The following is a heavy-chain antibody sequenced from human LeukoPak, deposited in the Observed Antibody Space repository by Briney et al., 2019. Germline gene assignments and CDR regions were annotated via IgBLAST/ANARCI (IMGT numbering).Heavy chain of an antibody. CDR1: GFXFSSFG. J-gene: IGHJ4*02. V-gene: IGHV3-23*01. Sequence: PGGSLRLSCAASGFXFSSFGITWVRQAPGKGLDWVSSIGGSGATTYYAESVKGRFTISRDNSKNTMYLQMNSLRAEDTAVYYCARLGNEVYWGQGTLVTVSS. D-gene: IGHD7-27*01. CDR3: ARLGNEVY. CDR2: IGGSGATT.